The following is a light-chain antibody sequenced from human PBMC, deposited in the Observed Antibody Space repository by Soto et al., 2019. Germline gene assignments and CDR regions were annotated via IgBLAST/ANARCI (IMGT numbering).Light chain of an antibody. V-gene: IGKV3-15*01. CDR3: QEYNNWPPGWT. Sequence: EIVMTQSPATLSVSPGERATISCRASQSVRSNLAWYKQKPGQAPRLLIYGASTRATGIPARFSGSGSGTEFTLTISSLQSEDFAVYYCQEYNNWPPGWTCGQGTKVDIK. CDR2: GAS. CDR1: QSVRSN. J-gene: IGKJ1*01.